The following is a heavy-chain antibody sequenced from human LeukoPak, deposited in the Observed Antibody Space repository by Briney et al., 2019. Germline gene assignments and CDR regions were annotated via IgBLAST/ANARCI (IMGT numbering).Heavy chain of an antibody. CDR2: INHSGST. CDR1: DGSFSGYY. D-gene: IGHD2-2*01. Sequence: PSETLSLTCAVYDGSFSGYYWSWIRQPPGKGLEWIGEINHSGSTNYNPSLKSRVTISVDTSKNQFSLKLSSVTAADTAVYYCARQTHSNQYQLLERRSGDTYMDVWGKGTTVTVSS. CDR3: ARQTHSNQYQLLERRSGDTYMDV. V-gene: IGHV4-34*01. J-gene: IGHJ6*03.